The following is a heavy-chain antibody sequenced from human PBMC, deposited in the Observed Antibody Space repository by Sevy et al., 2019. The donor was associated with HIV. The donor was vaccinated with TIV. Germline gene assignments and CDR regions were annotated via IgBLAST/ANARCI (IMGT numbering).Heavy chain of an antibody. J-gene: IGHJ4*02. V-gene: IGHV3-7*01. CDR1: GFTFSSYW. D-gene: IGHD3-22*01. CDR3: ASLYYYDSSGYH. Sequence: GGSLRLSCAASGFTFSSYWMSWVRQAPGKGLEWVANIKQDGSEKYYVDSVKGRFTISRDNAKNLLYLQMNSLRAEDTAVYYCASLYYYDSSGYHWGQGTLVTVSS. CDR2: IKQDGSEK.